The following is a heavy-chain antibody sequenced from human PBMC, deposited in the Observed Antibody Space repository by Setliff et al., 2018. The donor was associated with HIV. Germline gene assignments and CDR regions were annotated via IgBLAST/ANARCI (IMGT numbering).Heavy chain of an antibody. J-gene: IGHJ4*01. CDR2: INAGNGNT. V-gene: IGHV1-3*03. CDR1: GYTFTSYA. CDR3: ARVFYYSAGSYSLDY. Sequence: GASVKVSCKAYGYTFTSYAMHWVRQAPGQRLEWMGWINAGNGNTKYSQEFQGRVTITRDISASTAYMELSSLRFEDTAVYYCARVFYYSAGSYSLDYWGQETLVTVSS. D-gene: IGHD3-10*01.